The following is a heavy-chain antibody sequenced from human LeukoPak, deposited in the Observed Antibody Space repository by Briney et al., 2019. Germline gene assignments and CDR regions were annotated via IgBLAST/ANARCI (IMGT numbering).Heavy chain of an antibody. CDR1: GSAFSANA. CDR2: ISGSGDST. V-gene: IGHV3-23*02. J-gene: IGHJ4*02. Sequence: PGGSRRPSGAAPGSAFSANAMTWVGQSPGKGLEWGAEISGSGDSTNYVDSVKGRFTISRDNSKYTAYLQMNSLRAEDTALYYCAKVERSSRVHYFDYWGQGTLVTVSS. CDR3: AKVERSSRVHYFDY. D-gene: IGHD3-10*01.